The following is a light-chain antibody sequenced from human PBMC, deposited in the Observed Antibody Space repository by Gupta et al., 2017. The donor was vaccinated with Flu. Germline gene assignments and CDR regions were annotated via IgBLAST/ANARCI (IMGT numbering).Light chain of an antibody. J-gene: IGLJ2*01. CDR2: KDN. CDR1: KLGEEY. CDR3: QAWDSGTAV. Sequence: SSALTLLPSVSVSPGQTASIHRSGDKLGEEYGSRYQQKPGQSRVLVIYKDNKRTSGTPERFSGSTSGTTATLTIRGTQTRDEDDYYCQAWDSGTAVFGGGTKLTVL. V-gene: IGLV3-1*01.